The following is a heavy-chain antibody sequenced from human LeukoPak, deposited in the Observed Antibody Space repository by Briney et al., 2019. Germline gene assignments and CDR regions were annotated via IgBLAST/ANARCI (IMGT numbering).Heavy chain of an antibody. Sequence: ASVKVSCKASGNSFSTYHTHWVRQAPGQGLEWMGLINPSGNGPDYAQKFLGRITLTRDTSTVYMELRSLRYEDTAIYYCAVGDTNYYYGLGVWGQGTTVTVS. CDR2: INPSGNGP. V-gene: IGHV1-46*01. CDR1: GNSFSTYH. D-gene: IGHD5-18*01. CDR3: AVGDTNYYYGLGV. J-gene: IGHJ6*02.